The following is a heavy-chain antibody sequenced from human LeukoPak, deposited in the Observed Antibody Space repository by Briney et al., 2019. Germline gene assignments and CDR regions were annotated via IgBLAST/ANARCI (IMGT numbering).Heavy chain of an antibody. CDR1: VYTFINYG. CDR2: ISAFTDST. V-gene: IGHV1-18*01. D-gene: IGHD1-26*01. Sequence: ASVKVTCKASVYTFINYGLTWVRQAPGQGFEWVGWISAFTDSTNYAQKLQGRVTMPTDPSTSTAYMNLRSLRSDDTAVYYCAGTVGATGAFDISGQGTMVIVSS. J-gene: IGHJ3*02. CDR3: AGTVGATGAFDI.